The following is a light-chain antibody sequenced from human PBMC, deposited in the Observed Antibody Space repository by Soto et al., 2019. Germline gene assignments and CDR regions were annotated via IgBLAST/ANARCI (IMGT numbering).Light chain of an antibody. Sequence: QSVLTQPASVSGSPGQSITIPCTGTSSDVGSYNLVSWYQQHPGKAPKLIIYEVSERPSGVSHRFSGSKSGSTASLTISGLQAEDEADYYCAAWDESLNHPVFGGGTKLTVL. V-gene: IGLV2-23*02. CDR3: AAWDESLNHPV. J-gene: IGLJ2*01. CDR2: EVS. CDR1: SSDVGSYNL.